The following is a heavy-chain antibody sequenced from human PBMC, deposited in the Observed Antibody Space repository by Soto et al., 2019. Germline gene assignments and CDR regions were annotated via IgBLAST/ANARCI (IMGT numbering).Heavy chain of an antibody. CDR3: ARMRYGYYYYGRDV. J-gene: IGHJ6*02. CDR1: GGSFSGYY. D-gene: IGHD4-17*01. Sequence: PSETLSLTCAVYGGSFSGYYWSWIRQPPGKGLEWIGEINHSGSTNYNPSLKSRVTISLDTSKNQFSLKLSSVTAADTAVYYCARMRYGYYYYGRDVWGQGTTVTVSS. V-gene: IGHV4-34*01. CDR2: INHSGST.